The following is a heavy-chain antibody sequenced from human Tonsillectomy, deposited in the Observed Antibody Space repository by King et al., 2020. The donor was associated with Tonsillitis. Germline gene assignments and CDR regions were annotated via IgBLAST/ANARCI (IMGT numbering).Heavy chain of an antibody. Sequence: QLVQSGAEVKKPGSSVKVSCKASGGTFSSYAISWVRQAPGQGLEWMGGIIPIFGTANYAQKFQGRVTITADESTSTAYMELSSLRSEDTAVYYCARDSNVGYYDSSGMSAFDIWGQGTMVTVSS. CDR2: IIPIFGTA. J-gene: IGHJ3*02. CDR1: GGTFSSYA. CDR3: ARDSNVGYYDSSGMSAFDI. D-gene: IGHD3-22*01. V-gene: IGHV1-69*01.